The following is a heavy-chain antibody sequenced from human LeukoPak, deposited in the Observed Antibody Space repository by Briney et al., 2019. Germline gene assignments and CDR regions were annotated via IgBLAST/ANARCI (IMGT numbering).Heavy chain of an antibody. J-gene: IGHJ4*02. CDR3: ARDRFWGADSAGAF. V-gene: IGHV1-18*01. CDR2: IRIYNGNT. Sequence: GASVKVPCKASGYTFTSYGISWVRQAPGQGLEWMGWIRIYNGNTNYAQKLQGRVTMTTDTSTSTVYMELRSLRSDDTAVYYCARDRFWGADSAGAFWGQGTLVTVSS. CDR1: GYTFTSYG. D-gene: IGHD2-21*02.